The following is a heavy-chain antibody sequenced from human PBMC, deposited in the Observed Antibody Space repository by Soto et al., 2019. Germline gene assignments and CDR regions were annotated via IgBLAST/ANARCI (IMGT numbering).Heavy chain of an antibody. J-gene: IGHJ6*02. D-gene: IGHD3-22*01. CDR3: AKESYYDVLYGMDV. V-gene: IGHV3-30*18. Sequence: GGSLRLSCAASGFTFSSYGMHWVRQAPGKGLEWVAVISYDGSNKYYADSVKGRFTISRDNSKNTLYLQMNSLRAEDTAVYYCAKESYYDVLYGMDVWGQGTTVTVSS. CDR2: ISYDGSNK. CDR1: GFTFSSYG.